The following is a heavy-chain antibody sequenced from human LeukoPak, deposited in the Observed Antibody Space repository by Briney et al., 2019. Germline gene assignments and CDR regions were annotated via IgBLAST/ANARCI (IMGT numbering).Heavy chain of an antibody. V-gene: IGHV4-4*07. Sequence: PSETLSLTCTVSGGSISSYYWTWIRQPAGKGLEWIGRIYTSGSTNYNPSLKSRVTISVDTSKNQFSLKLSSVTAADTAVYYCARESRDGYNSAYWFDPWGQGTLVTVSS. CDR1: GGSISSYY. D-gene: IGHD5-24*01. CDR3: ARESRDGYNSAYWFDP. CDR2: IYTSGST. J-gene: IGHJ5*02.